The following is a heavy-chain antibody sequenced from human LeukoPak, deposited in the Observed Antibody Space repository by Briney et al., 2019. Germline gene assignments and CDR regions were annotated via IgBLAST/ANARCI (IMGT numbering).Heavy chain of an antibody. D-gene: IGHD4-17*01. Sequence: SETLSLTCAVSGGSISRGFSSGKWIRQPPGKGLEWIGYIYHSGRPYYNPSLKSRVSISVGESKNHCSLILTSVTAADTAVYSCARGYGHSPQGLDPRGQGTMVIVSS. CDR2: IYHSGRP. J-gene: IGHJ5*02. V-gene: IGHV4-30-2*01. CDR1: GGSISRGFSS. CDR3: ARGYGHSPQGLDP.